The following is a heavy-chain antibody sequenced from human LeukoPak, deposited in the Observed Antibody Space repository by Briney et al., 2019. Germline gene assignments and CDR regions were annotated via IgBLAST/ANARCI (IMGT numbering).Heavy chain of an antibody. J-gene: IGHJ6*03. Sequence: ASLRVSCKASGYTLTGYYMHWVRPTPGQGLEWMGGTVPIFGATNYAQKFQGRLTIPADASTSTAYMELSSLRSEDTAVYYCASGPFLTFDHTPEGYYHYFMDVWGTGTTV. V-gene: IGHV1-2*02. CDR3: ASGPFLTFDHTPEGYYHYFMDV. D-gene: IGHD1-14*01. CDR2: TVPIFGAT. CDR1: GYTLTGYY.